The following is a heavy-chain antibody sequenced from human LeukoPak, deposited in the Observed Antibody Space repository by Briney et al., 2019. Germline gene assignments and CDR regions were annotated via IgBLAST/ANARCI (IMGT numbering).Heavy chain of an antibody. CDR1: GFTFSTYW. D-gene: IGHD1-26*01. CDR3: ARLKGESSLFDY. J-gene: IGHJ4*02. Sequence: GGSLRLSCGASGFTFSTYWMTWVRQAPGKGLKWVANIRQGGNEKYYVDSVKGRFTISRDDTKNSLYLQMDSLRAEDTAVYYCARLKGESSLFDYWGQGILVTVSS. V-gene: IGHV3-7*02. CDR2: IRQGGNEK.